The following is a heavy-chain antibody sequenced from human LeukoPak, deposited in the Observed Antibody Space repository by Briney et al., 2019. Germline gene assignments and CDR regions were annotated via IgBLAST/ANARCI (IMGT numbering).Heavy chain of an antibody. J-gene: IGHJ1*01. Sequence: GGSLRLSCATSGFTFRSSEMNWVRQAPGKGLEWVSYISGTGNTIYYTDSVKGRFTISRDNAKNSLYLQMNSLRAEDTAVYYCASDSYNGDYVPGSFQHWAQGPLVTVSS. CDR2: ISGTGNTI. CDR3: ASDSYNGDYVPGSFQH. CDR1: GFTFRSSE. V-gene: IGHV3-48*03. D-gene: IGHD4-17*01.